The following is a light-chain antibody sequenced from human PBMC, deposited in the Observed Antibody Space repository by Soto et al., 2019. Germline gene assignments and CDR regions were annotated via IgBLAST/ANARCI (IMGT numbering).Light chain of an antibody. J-gene: IGLJ2*01. CDR2: EGS. V-gene: IGLV2-14*02. Sequence: QSALTQPASVSGSPGQSITISCTRTSSNFGSYNLVSWYQQHPGQAPKVIVYEGSERPSGVSNRFSGSKSGNTASLTISGLQAEDEADYYCQSYDSSLSGVVFGGGTKLTVL. CDR3: QSYDSSLSGVV. CDR1: SSNFGSYNL.